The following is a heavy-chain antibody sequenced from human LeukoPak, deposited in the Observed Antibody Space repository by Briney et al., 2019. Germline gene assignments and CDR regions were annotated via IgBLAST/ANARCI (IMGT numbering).Heavy chain of an antibody. V-gene: IGHV3-30-3*01. D-gene: IGHD6-19*01. CDR2: MSYDGSNK. CDR1: GFTFSDYA. J-gene: IGHJ6*02. CDR3: ARDFQWLRAMDV. Sequence: PGRSLRLSCAASGFTFSDYAMHWVRQAPGEGLEWVAVMSYDGSNKYYADSVKGRFTISRDNFKNTLYVLMNSLRVEDTAVYYCARDFQWLRAMDVWGQGTTVTVSS.